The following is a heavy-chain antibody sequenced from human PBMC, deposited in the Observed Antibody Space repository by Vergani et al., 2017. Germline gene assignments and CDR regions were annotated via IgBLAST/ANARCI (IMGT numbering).Heavy chain of an antibody. Sequence: QVQLVQSGAEVKKPGASVKVSCKVSGYTLTELSMHWVRQAPGKGLEWMGGIIPIFGTANYAQKFQGRVTITADESTSTAYMELSSLRSEDTAVYYCARDGGRAGYYYDSSDLFDPWGQGTLVTVSS. J-gene: IGHJ5*02. V-gene: IGHV1-69*13. CDR2: IIPIFGTA. CDR3: ARDGGRAGYYYDSSDLFDP. CDR1: GYTLTELS. D-gene: IGHD3-22*01.